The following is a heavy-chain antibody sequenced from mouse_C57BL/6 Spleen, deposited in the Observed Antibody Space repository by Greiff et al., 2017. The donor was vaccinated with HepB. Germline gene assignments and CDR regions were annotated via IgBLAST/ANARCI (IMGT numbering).Heavy chain of an antibody. CDR3: ASGYYGSRYWYFDV. CDR1: GYTFTDYY. V-gene: IGHV1-26*01. D-gene: IGHD1-1*01. CDR2: INPNNGGT. J-gene: IGHJ1*03. Sequence: EVQLQQSGPELVKPGASVKISCKASGYTFTDYYMNWVKQSHGKSLEWIGDINPNNGGTSYNQKFKGKATLTVDKSSSTAYMELRSLTSEDSAVYYCASGYYGSRYWYFDVWGTGTTVTVSS.